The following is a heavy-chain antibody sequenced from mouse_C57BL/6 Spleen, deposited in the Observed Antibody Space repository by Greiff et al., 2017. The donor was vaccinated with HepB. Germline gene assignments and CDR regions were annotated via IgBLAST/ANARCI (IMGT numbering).Heavy chain of an antibody. CDR3: ARRRGCYAMDY. V-gene: IGHV1-69*01. CDR2: IDPSDSYT. Sequence: QVQLQQPGAELVMPGASVKLSCKASGYTFTSYWMHWVKQRPGQGLEWIGEIDPSDSYTNYNQKFKGKSTLTVDKSSSTAYMQLSSLTSEDSAVYYCARRRGCYAMDYWGQGTSVTVSS. J-gene: IGHJ4*01. CDR1: GYTFTSYW.